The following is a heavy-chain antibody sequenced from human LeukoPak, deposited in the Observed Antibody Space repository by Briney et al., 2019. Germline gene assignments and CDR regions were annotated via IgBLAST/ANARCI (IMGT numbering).Heavy chain of an antibody. J-gene: IGHJ6*03. CDR3: ARLKFYDCTGYSPGYYMDV. CDR1: GGAIISYY. D-gene: IGHD2-21*01. Sequence: PSETLSLTCSVSGGAIISYYWSWIRQPAGKGPEWIGRIYPTGNTDYNPSLKTRVTVSTDLSKKQFSLRLRSVTAADTAVYYSARLKFYDCTGYSPGYYMDVWGKGTAVTVSS. CDR2: IYPTGNT. V-gene: IGHV4-4*07.